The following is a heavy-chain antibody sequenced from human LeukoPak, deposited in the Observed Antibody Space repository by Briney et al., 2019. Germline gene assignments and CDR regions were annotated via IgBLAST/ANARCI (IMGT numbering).Heavy chain of an antibody. D-gene: IGHD1-26*01. V-gene: IGHV3-7*05. CDR1: GFTFSRYW. CDR2: IKQDGSEK. Sequence: GGSLTLSCAASGFTFSRYWMTWGRQAPGKGLEWVANIKQDGSEKYYVDSVKGRFTISRDNTKSSLSLQMNSLRAEDTAAYYCARIFLGSTTLPDYWGQGTLVTVSS. CDR3: ARIFLGSTTLPDY. J-gene: IGHJ4*02.